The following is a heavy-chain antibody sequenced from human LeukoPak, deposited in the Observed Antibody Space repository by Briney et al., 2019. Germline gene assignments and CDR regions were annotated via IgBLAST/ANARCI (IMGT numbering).Heavy chain of an antibody. CDR1: GCSMSSYN. CDR3: VSLLGFGSGWYSDY. D-gene: IGHD6-19*01. J-gene: IGHJ4*02. CDR2: IHYSGST. V-gene: IGHV4-59*01. Sequence: SETLSLACTVCGCSMSSYNWGWIRQPPGKGLEWIGYIHYSGSTNYNPSLKSRVTMSVETSKNHFSLKLSSVTAADTAVYYCVSLLGFGSGWYSDYWGQGTLVTVSS.